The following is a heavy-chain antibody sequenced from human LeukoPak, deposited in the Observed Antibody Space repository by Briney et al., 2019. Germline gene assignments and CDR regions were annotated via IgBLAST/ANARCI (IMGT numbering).Heavy chain of an antibody. J-gene: IGHJ6*03. CDR2: IYPGDSDT. Sequence: GESLKISCKGSGYSFTSYWIGWVRPMPGKGLEWMGIIYPGDSDTRYSPSFQGQVTISADKSISTAYLQWSSLKASDTAMYYCARLLHSRPQRAAAGTNYMDVWGKGTTVTVSS. CDR1: GYSFTSYW. V-gene: IGHV5-51*01. CDR3: ARLLHSRPQRAAAGTNYMDV. D-gene: IGHD6-13*01.